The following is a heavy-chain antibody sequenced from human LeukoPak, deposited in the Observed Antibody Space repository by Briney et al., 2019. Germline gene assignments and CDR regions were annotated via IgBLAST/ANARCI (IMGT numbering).Heavy chain of an antibody. D-gene: IGHD3-9*01. CDR1: GGSISTSTYY. Sequence: SETLSLTCTVSGGSISTSTYYWAWIRQPPGKGLEWIGSIYYTGTTYYSPSLKSRVTILLDTSKNQFSLKLSSVTAADTAVYYCARDRRLRYFDWLGGWFDPWGQGTLVTVSS. J-gene: IGHJ5*02. V-gene: IGHV4-39*07. CDR3: ARDRRLRYFDWLGGWFDP. CDR2: IYYTGTT.